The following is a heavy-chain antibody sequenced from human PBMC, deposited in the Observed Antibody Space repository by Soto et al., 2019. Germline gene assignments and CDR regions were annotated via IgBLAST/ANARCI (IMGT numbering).Heavy chain of an antibody. V-gene: IGHV4-39*07. J-gene: IGHJ6*02. D-gene: IGHD4-17*01. CDR3: ARDTTVNYYYYYGMDV. Sequence: PSETLSLTCTLSGASITSTTYFWAWIRQPPGKGLEWIGNIYYSGNTHYNPSLKSRVTISVDASKNQFSLKLSSVTAADTAVYYCARDTTVNYYYYYGMDVWGQGTTVTVSS. CDR2: IYYSGNT. CDR1: GASITSTTYF.